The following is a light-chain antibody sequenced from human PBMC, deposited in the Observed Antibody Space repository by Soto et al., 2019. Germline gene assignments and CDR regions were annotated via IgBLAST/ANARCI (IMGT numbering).Light chain of an antibody. CDR2: GAS. CDR3: QQYGSSPLT. CDR1: QSVRNTY. J-gene: IGKJ4*01. Sequence: EIVLTQSPGTLSLSPGERATLSCRASQSVRNTYLAWYQQKPGQAPRLLIYGASSRATGIPDRFSGSGSGTDFTLTISRLEPEDFAVYDCQQYGSSPLTFGGGTKVEIK. V-gene: IGKV3-20*01.